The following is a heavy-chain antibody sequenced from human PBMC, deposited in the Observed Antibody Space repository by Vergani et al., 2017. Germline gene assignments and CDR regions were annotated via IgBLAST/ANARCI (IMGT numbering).Heavy chain of an antibody. Sequence: QVQLVQSGAEVKKPGASVKVSCKASGYTFTGYYIHWVRQAPGQGLEWMGWINPNSGDTNYAQKFQGRVTMTTDTSISTAYRVRSRLRSEDTAVYCCARGALHSIGWVSWFDPWGQGTLVTVSS. CDR3: ARGALHSIGWVSWFDP. CDR2: INPNSGDT. V-gene: IGHV1-2*02. CDR1: GYTFTGYY. J-gene: IGHJ5*02. D-gene: IGHD6-19*01.